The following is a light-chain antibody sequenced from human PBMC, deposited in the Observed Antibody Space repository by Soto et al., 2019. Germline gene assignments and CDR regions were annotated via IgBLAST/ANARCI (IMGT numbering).Light chain of an antibody. CDR3: QQYNDWPLT. CDR1: QSVSSK. J-gene: IGKJ4*01. V-gene: IGKV3-15*01. Sequence: EIVMTQSPATLSVSPGERATLSCRASQSVSSKLAWYQQKPGQAPRFLIYGASTRATGIPARFSGSGSGTEFTLTISSLQSEDFAVYYCQQYNDWPLTFGGGTKV. CDR2: GAS.